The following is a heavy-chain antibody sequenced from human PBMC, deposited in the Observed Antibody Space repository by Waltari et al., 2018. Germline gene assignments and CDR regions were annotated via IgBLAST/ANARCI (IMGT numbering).Heavy chain of an antibody. J-gene: IGHJ4*02. Sequence: EVQLVESGGGLVKPGGSLRLSCAASGFTFGNAWLRWVRQAPGKGLEWVGRIKSKTDGGTTDYAAPVKGRFTISRDDSKNTLYLQMNSLKTEDTAVYYCTTERFPTMVRGVIISFDYWGQGTLVTVSS. V-gene: IGHV3-15*01. CDR1: GFTFGNAW. CDR2: IKSKTDGGTT. CDR3: TTERFPTMVRGVIISFDY. D-gene: IGHD3-10*01.